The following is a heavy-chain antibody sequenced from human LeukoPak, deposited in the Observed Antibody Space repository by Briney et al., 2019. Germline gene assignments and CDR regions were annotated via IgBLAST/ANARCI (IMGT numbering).Heavy chain of an antibody. CDR1: GGSVNSYY. CDR2: IDYSGNT. V-gene: IGHV4-59*02. Sequence: TSETLSLTCTVSGGSVNSYYWSWIRQPPGKGLEWLGYIDYSGNTNYSPSLQSRLTISVDTSKKQFSLKLRSVTAADTAVYYCTRRGDYWGQGTLVTVSS. J-gene: IGHJ4*02. CDR3: TRRGDY. D-gene: IGHD3-10*01.